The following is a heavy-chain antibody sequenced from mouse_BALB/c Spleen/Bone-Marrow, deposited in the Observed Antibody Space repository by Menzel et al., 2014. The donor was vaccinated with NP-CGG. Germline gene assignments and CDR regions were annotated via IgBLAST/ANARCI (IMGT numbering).Heavy chain of an antibody. CDR3: ARGGISIDY. CDR2: IYPGDDDT. J-gene: IGHJ2*01. Sequence: VHLVESGAELVRPGSSVKISCKASGYAFSIYWMNWVKQRPGQGLEWIGQIYPGDDDTDYNGKFKGKATLTADRSSSTAYMQLNRLTSEDSAVYFCARGGISIDYWGQGTTLTVSS. V-gene: IGHV1-80*01. CDR1: GYAFSIYW.